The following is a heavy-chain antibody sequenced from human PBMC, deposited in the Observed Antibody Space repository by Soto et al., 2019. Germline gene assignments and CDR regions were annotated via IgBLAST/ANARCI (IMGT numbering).Heavy chain of an antibody. CDR3: ARLGFSARGYYFDY. D-gene: IGHD3-22*01. V-gene: IGHV5-10-1*01. CDR1: GYSFTGYW. J-gene: IGHJ4*02. Sequence: PGESLKISCKGSGYSFTGYWISWVRQMPGKGLEWMGRIDPSDSYTNYSPSFQGHVTISTDKSISTAYLQWSSLKASDTAMYYCARLGFSARGYYFDYWGQGTLVTAPQ. CDR2: IDPSDSYT.